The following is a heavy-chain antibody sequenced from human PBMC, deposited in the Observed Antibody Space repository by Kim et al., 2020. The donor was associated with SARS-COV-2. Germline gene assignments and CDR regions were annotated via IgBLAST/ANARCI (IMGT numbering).Heavy chain of an antibody. CDR3: ARTLGATRVSAYTLDL. J-gene: IGHJ3*01. CDR2: ISAYNGNT. CDR1: G. Sequence: GLRWVQQAPRQGLEWMGWISAYNGNTDYAQKFQGRGTMTTETSTTTAYMELRSLRSDDTAVYYCARTLGATRVSAYTLDLWGQGTMV. D-gene: IGHD1-26*01. V-gene: IGHV1-18*01.